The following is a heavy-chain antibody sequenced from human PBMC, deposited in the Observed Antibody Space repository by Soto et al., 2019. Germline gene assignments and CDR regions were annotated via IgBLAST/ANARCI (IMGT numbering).Heavy chain of an antibody. J-gene: IGHJ3*02. Sequence: GGSLRLSCAASGFTFSNAWMSWVRQAPGKGLEWVGRIKSKTDGGTTDYAAPVKGRFTISRDDSKNTLYLQMNSLKTEDTAVYYCTCETDYDFWSGYDAFDIWGQGTMVTVSS. D-gene: IGHD3-3*01. V-gene: IGHV3-15*01. CDR3: TCETDYDFWSGYDAFDI. CDR1: GFTFSNAW. CDR2: IKSKTDGGTT.